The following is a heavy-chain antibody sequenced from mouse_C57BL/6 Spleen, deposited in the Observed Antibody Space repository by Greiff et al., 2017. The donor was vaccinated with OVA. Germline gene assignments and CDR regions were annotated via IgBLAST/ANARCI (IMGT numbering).Heavy chain of an antibody. CDR1: GFTFSSYT. Sequence: DVMLVESGGGLVKPGGSLKLSCAASGFTFSSYTMSWVRQTPEKRLEWVATISGGGGNTYYPDSVKGRFTISRDNAKNTLYLQMSSLRSEDTALYYCARLPTGFAYWGQGTLVTVSA. J-gene: IGHJ3*01. CDR3: ARLPTGFAY. CDR2: ISGGGGNT. V-gene: IGHV5-9*01.